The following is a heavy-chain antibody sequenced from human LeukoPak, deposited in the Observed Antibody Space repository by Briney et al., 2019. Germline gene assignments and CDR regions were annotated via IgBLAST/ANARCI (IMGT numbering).Heavy chain of an antibody. J-gene: IGHJ5*02. CDR3: AREMGSGSFNWFDP. Sequence: SVKVSCKASGGTFSSYAISWVRQAPGQGLEWMGRIIPILGIANYAQKFQGRVTITADKSTSTAYMELSSLRSEDTAVYYCAREMGSGSFNWFDPWGQGTLVTVSS. CDR1: GGTFSSYA. CDR2: IIPILGIA. V-gene: IGHV1-69*04. D-gene: IGHD3-10*01.